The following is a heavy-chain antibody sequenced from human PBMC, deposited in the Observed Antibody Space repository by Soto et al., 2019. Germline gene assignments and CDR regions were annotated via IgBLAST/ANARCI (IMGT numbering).Heavy chain of an antibody. V-gene: IGHV4-61*01. J-gene: IGHJ4*02. CDR2: IYYSGST. Sequence: TSETLSLTCTVSGGSVSSGSYYWSWIRQPPGKGLEWIGYIYYSGSTNYNPSLKSRVTISVDTSKNQFSLKLSSVTAADTAVYYCARLPLWLGEIDYWGQGTLVTVSS. CDR1: GGSVSSGSYY. D-gene: IGHD6-19*01. CDR3: ARLPLWLGEIDY.